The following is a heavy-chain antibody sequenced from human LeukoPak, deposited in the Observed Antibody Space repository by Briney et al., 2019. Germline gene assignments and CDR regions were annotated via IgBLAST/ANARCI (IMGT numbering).Heavy chain of an antibody. V-gene: IGHV3-33*06. J-gene: IGHJ4*02. Sequence: GGSLRLSCAASGFTFSSYGMHWVRQAPGKGLEWVAIIWYDGSNKYYADSVKGRFTISRDNSKNTLYLQMNSLRAEDTAVYYCAKESGVGLYYFDYWGQGTLVTVSS. CDR3: AKESGVGLYYFDY. CDR1: GFTFSSYG. D-gene: IGHD2-15*01. CDR2: IWYDGSNK.